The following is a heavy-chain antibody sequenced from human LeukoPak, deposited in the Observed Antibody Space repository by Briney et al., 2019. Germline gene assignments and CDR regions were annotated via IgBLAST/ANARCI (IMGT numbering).Heavy chain of an antibody. D-gene: IGHD6-13*01. CDR1: GGSISSSSYY. CDR2: IYYSGST. Sequence: SETLSLTCAVSGGSISSSSYYWGWIRQPPGKGLEWIGSIYYSGSTYYNPSLKSRVTISIDTSKNQFSLKLSSVTAADTAVYFCARVAAAGNYYFDYWGQGTLVTVSS. J-gene: IGHJ4*02. V-gene: IGHV4-39*07. CDR3: ARVAAAGNYYFDY.